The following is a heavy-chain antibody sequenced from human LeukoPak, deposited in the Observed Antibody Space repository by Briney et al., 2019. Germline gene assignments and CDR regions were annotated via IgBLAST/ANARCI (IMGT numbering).Heavy chain of an antibody. J-gene: IGHJ5*02. Sequence: SQTLSLTCTVSGGSISSGGYYWSWIRQHPGKGLEWIGYIYYSGSTYYNPSLKGRVTISVDTSKNQFSLKLSSVTAADTAVYYCARGAAMVRGVISDWFDPWGQGTLVTVSS. D-gene: IGHD3-10*01. V-gene: IGHV4-31*03. CDR3: ARGAAMVRGVISDWFDP. CDR1: GGSISSGGYY. CDR2: IYYSGST.